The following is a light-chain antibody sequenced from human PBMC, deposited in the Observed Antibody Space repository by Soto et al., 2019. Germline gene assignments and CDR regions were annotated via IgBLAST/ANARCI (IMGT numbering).Light chain of an antibody. J-gene: IGLJ1*01. CDR1: SSDVGGYNY. V-gene: IGLV2-8*01. CDR2: EVS. CDR3: SSYAGSNTYV. Sequence: QSVLTQPPSASGSPGQSVTISCTGTSSDVGGYNYVSWLQQHPGKAPKLMIFEVSKRPSGVPDRFSGSRSGNTASLTVSGLQAEDEADYYCSSYAGSNTYVFGTGTKLTVL.